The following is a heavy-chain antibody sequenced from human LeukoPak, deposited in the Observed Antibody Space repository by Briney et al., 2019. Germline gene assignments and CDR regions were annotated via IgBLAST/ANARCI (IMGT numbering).Heavy chain of an antibody. Sequence: PSETLSLTCSVSGGSISYYYWTWIRQPPGKGLEWIGYIYTSGNTDYNPSLKSRVSMSLDTSKSQLSLNLSSVTAADTAVYFCARRGTIFGPGSLWGRGTLVTVSS. CDR1: GGSISYYY. CDR3: ARRGTIFGPGSL. CDR2: IYTSGNT. D-gene: IGHD3-3*01. J-gene: IGHJ2*01. V-gene: IGHV4-4*09.